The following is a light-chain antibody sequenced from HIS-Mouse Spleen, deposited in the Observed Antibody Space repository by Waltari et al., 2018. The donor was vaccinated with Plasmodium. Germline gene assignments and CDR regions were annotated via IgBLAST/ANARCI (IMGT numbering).Light chain of an antibody. Sequence: QSALTQPASVSGSPGQSIPISCTGTSSGVGGYNYVTWYTQHTGKATNIMIYEVSTRPSGVSNRFSGSKSGNTASLTIAGLQAEDEADYYCSSYTSSSTLEVFGGGTKLTVL. CDR3: SSYTSSSTLEV. CDR1: SSGVGGYNY. V-gene: IGLV2-14*01. CDR2: EVS. J-gene: IGLJ3*02.